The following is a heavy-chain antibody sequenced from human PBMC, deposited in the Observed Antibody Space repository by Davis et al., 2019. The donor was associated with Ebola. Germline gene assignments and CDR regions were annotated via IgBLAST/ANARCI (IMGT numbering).Heavy chain of an antibody. Sequence: SETLSLTCTVSGGSISRHYWSWIRQPPGKGLEWIGYIYYSGSTNYNPSLKSRVTISVDTSKNQFSLKLSSVTAADTGVYYCARDALRGRGFWFDPWGQGTLVTVSS. V-gene: IGHV4-59*11. CDR2: IYYSGST. CDR3: ARDALRGRGFWFDP. J-gene: IGHJ5*02. CDR1: GGSISRHY. D-gene: IGHD3-10*01.